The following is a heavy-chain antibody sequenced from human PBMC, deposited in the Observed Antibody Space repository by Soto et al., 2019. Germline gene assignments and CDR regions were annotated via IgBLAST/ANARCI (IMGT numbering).Heavy chain of an antibody. Sequence: GSLTLSCAASGYTLSSYTINSVRQAQGKGLEWIGYIYYSGSTNYNPSLKSRVTMSVDTSKSQFPLKLISVTAADTAVYYCAQGYVGGWYKCDPWGPGTLVTVSA. D-gene: IGHD6-19*01. V-gene: IGHV4-59*03. CDR1: GYTLSSYT. CDR3: AQGYVGGWYKCDP. J-gene: IGHJ5*02. CDR2: IYYSGST.